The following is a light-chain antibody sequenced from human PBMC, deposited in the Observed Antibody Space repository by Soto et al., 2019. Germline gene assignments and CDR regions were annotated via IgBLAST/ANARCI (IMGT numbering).Light chain of an antibody. J-gene: IGKJ5*01. CDR3: QQYGSSPPIT. CDR1: QSVSSSY. CDR2: GAS. V-gene: IGKV3-20*01. Sequence: EIVLTHSPATLSLSPGERATLSCRASQSVSSSYLAWYQQKPGQAPRLLIYGASSRATGIPDRFSGSGSGTDFTLTISRLGPEDFAVYYCQQYGSSPPITFGQGTRLEIK.